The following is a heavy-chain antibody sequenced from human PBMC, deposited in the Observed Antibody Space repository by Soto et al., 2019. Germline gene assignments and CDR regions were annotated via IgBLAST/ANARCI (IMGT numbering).Heavy chain of an antibody. Sequence: GGSLRLSCAASGFTFSSYAMRWVRQAPGKGLEWVSAISGSGGSMYYADSVKGRFTISRDNSKNTLYLQMNSLRAEDTAVYYCAKNPGYYYDSTGYHFDYWGQGTLVTVSS. CDR3: AKNPGYYYDSTGYHFDY. D-gene: IGHD3-22*01. J-gene: IGHJ4*02. CDR2: ISGSGGSM. CDR1: GFTFSSYA. V-gene: IGHV3-23*01.